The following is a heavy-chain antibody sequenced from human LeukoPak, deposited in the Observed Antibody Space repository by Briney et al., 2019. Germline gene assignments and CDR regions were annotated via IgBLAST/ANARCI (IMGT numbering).Heavy chain of an antibody. CDR1: GGSISSSSYH. CDR3: ARAKSRIAAAGTFDY. J-gene: IGHJ4*02. CDR2: IYYSGTT. V-gene: IGHV4-39*07. Sequence: SETLSLTCTVSGGSISSSSYHWGWIRQPPGKGLEWIGNIYYSGTTYYNPSLKSRVTISVDTSKNQFSLKLSSVTAADTAVYYCARAKSRIAAAGTFDYWGQGTLVTVSS. D-gene: IGHD6-13*01.